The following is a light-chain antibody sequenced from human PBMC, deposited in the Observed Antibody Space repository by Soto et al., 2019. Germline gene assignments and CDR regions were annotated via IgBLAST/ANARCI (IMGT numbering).Light chain of an antibody. V-gene: IGLV1-51*01. Sequence: QSVLTQPPSVSAAPGQKVTISCSGSSSNIGSNYASWYQQLPGTAPKLLIYDDNRRPSEIPDRFSGSKAGTSATLAITGLQTGDEADYYCGTWDSSLSSGVFGGGTKLTVL. J-gene: IGLJ2*01. CDR2: DDN. CDR3: GTWDSSLSSGV. CDR1: SSNIGSNY.